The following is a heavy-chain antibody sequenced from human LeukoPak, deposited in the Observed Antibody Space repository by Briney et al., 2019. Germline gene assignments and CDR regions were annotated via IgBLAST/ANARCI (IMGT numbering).Heavy chain of an antibody. D-gene: IGHD3-22*01. CDR3: TRHYDSSGYPSLNYFDY. V-gene: IGHV1-69*06. J-gene: IGHJ4*02. CDR2: VIPMFGTA. CDR1: GGTFSTYA. Sequence: SVKVSCKASGGTFSTYAISWVRQAPGQGLEWMGRVIPMFGTADYAQKFQGRVMITADKSTSTAYMELSSLRSEDTAVYYCTRHYDSSGYPSLNYFDYWGQGTLVTVSS.